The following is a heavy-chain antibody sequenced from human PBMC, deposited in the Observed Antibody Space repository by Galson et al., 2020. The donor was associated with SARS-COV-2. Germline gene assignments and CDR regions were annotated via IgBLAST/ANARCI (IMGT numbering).Heavy chain of an antibody. Sequence: GGSLRLSCAASEFTFSSYGMHWVRPAPGKGLEWVAVISYDGSNKYYADSVKGRFTISRDNSKNTLYLQMNSLRAEDTAVYYCSKTAGGSYWCYFDYWGQGTLVTVSS. V-gene: IGHV3-30*18. J-gene: IGHJ4*02. CDR2: ISYDGSNK. D-gene: IGHD1-26*01. CDR3: SKTAGGSYWCYFDY. CDR1: EFTFSSYG.